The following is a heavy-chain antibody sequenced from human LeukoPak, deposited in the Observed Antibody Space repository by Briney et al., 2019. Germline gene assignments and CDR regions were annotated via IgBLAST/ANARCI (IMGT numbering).Heavy chain of an antibody. J-gene: IGHJ4*02. CDR1: GFTFSSYA. D-gene: IGHD3-22*01. CDR2: ISGSGGST. V-gene: IGHV3-23*01. CDR3: AKDLSSVVGYSDSSGYYPFDY. Sequence: GGSLRLSCAASGFTFSSYAMSWVRQAPGKGLEWVSAISGSGGSTYYADSVKGRFTISRDNSKNTLYLQMNSLRAEDTAVYYCAKDLSSVVGYSDSSGYYPFDYWGQGTLVTVSS.